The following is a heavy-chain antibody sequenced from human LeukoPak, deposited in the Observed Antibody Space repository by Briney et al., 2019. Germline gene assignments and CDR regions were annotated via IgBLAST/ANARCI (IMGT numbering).Heavy chain of an antibody. CDR2: ISYDGSNK. V-gene: IGHV3-30*04. CDR3: ARVGV. CDR1: GFTFSSYA. J-gene: IGHJ6*02. Sequence: LPRGSLRLSCAASGFTFSSYAMHWVRQAPGKGLEWVAVISYDGSNKYYADSVKGRFTISRDNSKNTLYLQMNSLRAEDTAVYYCARVGVWGQGTTVTVSS.